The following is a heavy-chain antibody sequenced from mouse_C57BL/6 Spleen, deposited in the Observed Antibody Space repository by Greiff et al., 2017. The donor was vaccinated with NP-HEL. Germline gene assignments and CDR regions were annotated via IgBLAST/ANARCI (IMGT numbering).Heavy chain of an antibody. V-gene: IGHV1-19*01. Sequence: EVQLQQSGPVLVKPGASVKMSCKASGYTFTDYYMNWVKQSHGKSLEWIGVINPYNGGTSYNQKFKGKATLTVDKSSSTAYMELNSLTSEDSAVYYCARETGTRYVDVWGKGTTVTVAS. J-gene: IGHJ1*03. D-gene: IGHD4-1*01. CDR2: INPYNGGT. CDR3: ARETGTRYVDV. CDR1: GYTFTDYY.